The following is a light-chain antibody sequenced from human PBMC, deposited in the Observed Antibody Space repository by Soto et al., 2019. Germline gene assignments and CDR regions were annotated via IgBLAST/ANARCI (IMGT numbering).Light chain of an antibody. J-gene: IGKJ1*01. Sequence: IVLAKSPGTLSLSPGESSTLSCGASQSGSSSFLAWYQQKAGQAPRLLIYGASTMATGVPSMFSGSGSGTDSTLTISLLEPEDFALYYCQHYGKSPRTFGQGTKVDIK. CDR1: QSGSSSF. CDR3: QHYGKSPRT. CDR2: GAS. V-gene: IGKV3-20*01.